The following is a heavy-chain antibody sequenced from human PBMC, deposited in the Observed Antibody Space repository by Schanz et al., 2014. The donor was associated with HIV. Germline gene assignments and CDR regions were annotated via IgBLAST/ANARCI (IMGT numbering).Heavy chain of an antibody. J-gene: IGHJ4*02. CDR2: LSGSGDRT. D-gene: IGHD6-19*01. Sequence: EEHLLESGGGLVQPGGSLRISCVASGFSFLRYEMSWVRQAPGKGLEWLSTLSGSGDRTYYAGSVKGRFAISRDKSKNTLYLQMNSLRVEDTAVYYCAKMARSVAANTNFDYWGQGTLVTVSS. V-gene: IGHV3-23*01. CDR3: AKMARSVAANTNFDY. CDR1: GFSFLRYE.